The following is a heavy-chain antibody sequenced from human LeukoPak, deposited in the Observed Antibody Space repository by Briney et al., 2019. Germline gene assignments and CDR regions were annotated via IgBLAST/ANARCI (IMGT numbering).Heavy chain of an antibody. CDR3: AKDRDCSGGSCYSDY. V-gene: IGHV3-23*01. J-gene: IGHJ4*02. Sequence: GGSLRLSCAASGFTFSSYAMSWVRQAPGKGLEWVSAISGSGGSTYYADSVKGRLTISRDNSKNTLYLQMNSLRAEDTAVYYCAKDRDCSGGSCYSDYWGQGTLVTVSS. CDR2: ISGSGGST. CDR1: GFTFSSYA. D-gene: IGHD2-15*01.